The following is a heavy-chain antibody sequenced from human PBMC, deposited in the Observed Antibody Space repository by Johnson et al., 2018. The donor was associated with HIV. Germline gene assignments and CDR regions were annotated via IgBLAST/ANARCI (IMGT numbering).Heavy chain of an antibody. J-gene: IGHJ3*02. CDR1: GFSFSSYG. V-gene: IGHV3-33*06. D-gene: IGHD2-8*02. CDR2: MWYAVSNK. CDR3: AKVRRPGGVRDVFDI. Sequence: VESGGGVVQPGRSLRLSCAATGFSFSSYGMNWVRPLPGKALEWVAVMWYAVSNKSYADSVKGRLTISSHNSKDTLSLQMNSLRDEDTAVYYCAKVRRPGGVRDVFDIWGQGTTVTVSS.